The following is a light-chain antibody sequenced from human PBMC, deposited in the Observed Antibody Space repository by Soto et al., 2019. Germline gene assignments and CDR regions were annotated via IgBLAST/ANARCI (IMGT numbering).Light chain of an antibody. V-gene: IGLV2-23*01. CDR1: SSDVGNYNL. J-gene: IGLJ3*02. CDR3: CSYAGSNTWV. CDR2: QDN. Sequence: QSALTQPASVSGSPGQSITISCTGTSSDVGNYNLVSWYQQHPGKAPKLMIYQDNKRPSGVSNRFSGSKSGNTASLTVSGLQVEDEADYYCCSYAGSNTWVFGGGTKLTVL.